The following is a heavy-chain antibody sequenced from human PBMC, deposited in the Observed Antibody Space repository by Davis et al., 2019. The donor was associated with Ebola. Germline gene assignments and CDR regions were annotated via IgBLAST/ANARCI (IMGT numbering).Heavy chain of an antibody. D-gene: IGHD2-15*01. V-gene: IGHV1-46*01. Sequence: APVKVSCKASGYTFTSYYIHWVRQAPGQGLEWMGIINPSGGSTNYAQKFQGRVTMTRDTSTSTVYMELSSLRSEDTAVYYCARRLYCGGGSCYEYYYGMDVWGQGTTVTVSS. CDR3: ARRLYCGGGSCYEYYYGMDV. CDR2: INPSGGST. CDR1: GYTFTSYY. J-gene: IGHJ6*02.